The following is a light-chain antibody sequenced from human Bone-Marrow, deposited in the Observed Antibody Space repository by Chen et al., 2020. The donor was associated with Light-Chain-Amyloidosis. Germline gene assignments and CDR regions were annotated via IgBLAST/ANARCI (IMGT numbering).Light chain of an antibody. CDR2: FGS. V-gene: IGKV2-28*01. CDR1: QSLLHSNGYNY. CDR3: MQALQTPPT. Sequence: DIVMTQSPLSLPVTPGEPASISCRSSQSLLHSNGYNYVDGYLQKPGQSPQILIYFGSTRASGVPDRFSRSGSSTDFTLKISRVEPEDVGVYYCMQALQTPPTFGPCTKVDIK. J-gene: IGKJ3*01.